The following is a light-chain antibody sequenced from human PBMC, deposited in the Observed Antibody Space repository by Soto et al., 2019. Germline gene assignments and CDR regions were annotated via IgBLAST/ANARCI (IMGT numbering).Light chain of an antibody. V-gene: IGKV1-5*01. J-gene: IGKJ1*01. CDR1: ETISSW. CDR2: DAS. Sequence: GDRITITCRASETISSWLAWYQQKSGKAPQLLIYDASTLESGVPSRFSGSGFGTEFSLTISSLQPDDFATYHCQEYESHLRTFGPGTKVEIK. CDR3: QEYESHLRT.